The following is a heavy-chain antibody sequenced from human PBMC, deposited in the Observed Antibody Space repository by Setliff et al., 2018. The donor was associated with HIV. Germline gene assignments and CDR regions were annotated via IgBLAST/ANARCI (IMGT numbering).Heavy chain of an antibody. CDR1: GLTFSAYT. CDR2: LSAESTFI. Sequence: GGSLRLSCVASGLTFSAYTMNWVRQAPGKGLEWVASLSAESTFIYYADSMKGRFTISRDNARNSLYLQMNSLRAEDTAMYYCTRDLDLTGGEAFDIWGQGTMVTVSS. J-gene: IGHJ3*02. CDR3: TRDLDLTGGEAFDI. D-gene: IGHD3-3*01. V-gene: IGHV3-21*01.